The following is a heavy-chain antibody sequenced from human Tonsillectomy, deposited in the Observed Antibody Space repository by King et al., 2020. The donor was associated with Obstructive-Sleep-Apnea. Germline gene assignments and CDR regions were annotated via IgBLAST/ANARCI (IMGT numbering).Heavy chain of an antibody. D-gene: IGHD2-2*01. CDR3: ARDYEVPAANKLYYYYYGLDV. Sequence: VQLQESGPGLVKPSETLSLTCTVSGDSISSYYWSWIRQPAGKGLEWIGHIYTNESTNYNPSLKSRVTMSVDTSKNQFSLKLSSVTAADTAVYYCARDYEVPAANKLYYYYYGLDVWGQGTTVTVSS. CDR1: GDSISSYY. CDR2: IYTNEST. V-gene: IGHV4-4*07. J-gene: IGHJ6*02.